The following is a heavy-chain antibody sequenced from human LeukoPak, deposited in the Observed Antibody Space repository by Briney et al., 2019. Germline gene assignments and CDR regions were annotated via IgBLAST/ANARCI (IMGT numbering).Heavy chain of an antibody. Sequence: SSETLSLTCTVSGGSISSYYWSWIRQPPGKGLGWIGYIYYSGSTNYNPSLKSRVTISVDTSKNQFSLKLSSVTAADTAVYYCARVPDIDYYGSGSFDYWGQGTLVTVSS. CDR2: IYYSGST. CDR1: GGSISSYY. D-gene: IGHD3-10*01. CDR3: ARVPDIDYYGSGSFDY. V-gene: IGHV4-59*01. J-gene: IGHJ4*02.